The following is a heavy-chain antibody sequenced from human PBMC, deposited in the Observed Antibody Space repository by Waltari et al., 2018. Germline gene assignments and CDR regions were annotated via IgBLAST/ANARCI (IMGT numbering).Heavy chain of an antibody. Sequence: QVQLVQSGAEVKKPGSSVKVSCKASGGTFSSYALSWVRQAPGQGLEWMGGIIPIFGTANYAQKFQGRVTITADESTSTAYMELSSLRSEDTAVYYCANAGIAVAGTPVRYGMDVWGQGTTVTVSS. J-gene: IGHJ6*02. CDR2: IIPIFGTA. V-gene: IGHV1-69*01. CDR1: GGTFSSYA. D-gene: IGHD6-19*01. CDR3: ANAGIAVAGTPVRYGMDV.